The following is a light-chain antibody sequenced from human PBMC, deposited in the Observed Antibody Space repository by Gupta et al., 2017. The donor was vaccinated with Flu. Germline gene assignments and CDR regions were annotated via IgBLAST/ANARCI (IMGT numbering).Light chain of an antibody. CDR3: SSYTTGSTLVVT. CDR2: DVS. V-gene: IGLV2-14*01. CDR1: TSDVGGYNS. Sequence: QSALTQPASVSGSPGQSIPISCTEPTSDVGGYNSVSWYQQRPGTAPKLMIYDVSNRPSGISNRFSGSKSGNTASLTISGLQAEDEADYYCSSYTTGSTLVVTFGGGTRLTVL. J-gene: IGLJ2*01.